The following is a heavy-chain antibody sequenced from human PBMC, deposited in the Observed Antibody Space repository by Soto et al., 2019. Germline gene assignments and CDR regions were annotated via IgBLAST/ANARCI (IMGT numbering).Heavy chain of an antibody. V-gene: IGHV3-20*04. J-gene: IGHJ4*02. D-gene: IGHD3-3*01. CDR1: GFTFDDYG. CDR3: AKAGITIFGVVRRRGAFDY. Sequence: PGGSLRLSCAASGFTFDDYGMSWVRQAPGKGLEWVSGINWNGGSTGYADSVKGRFTISRDNSENTLHLQMNSLRAEDTAVYYCAKAGITIFGVVRRRGAFDYWGQGTLVTVSS. CDR2: INWNGGST.